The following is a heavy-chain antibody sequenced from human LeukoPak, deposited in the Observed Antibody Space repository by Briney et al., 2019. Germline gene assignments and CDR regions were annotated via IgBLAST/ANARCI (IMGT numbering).Heavy chain of an antibody. CDR1: GFPFSSYA. J-gene: IGHJ1*01. CDR2: ISGSGGST. D-gene: IGHD2-2*01. V-gene: IGHV3-23*01. Sequence: GSLRLSCAASGFPFSSYAMSWVRQAPGKGLEWVSAISGSGGSTYYADSVKGRFTISRDNSKNTLYLQMNSLRAEDTAVYYCAKGGIVVVPAAQGHFQHWGQGTLVTVSS. CDR3: AKGGIVVVPAAQGHFQH.